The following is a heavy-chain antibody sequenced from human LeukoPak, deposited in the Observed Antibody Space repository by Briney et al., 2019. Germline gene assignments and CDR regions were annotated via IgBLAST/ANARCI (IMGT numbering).Heavy chain of an antibody. Sequence: SETLCLTCTVSGGSISSYYWSWNRQPPGKGLEWIGYIYYSGVTNYNPSLKSRVTISVDTSKNQFSLKLSSLTAADMGVYYCARAVRGVIIVYYYYNMDVWGQGTTVTVSS. CDR3: ARAVRGVIIVYYYYNMDV. CDR2: IYYSGVT. D-gene: IGHD3-10*01. V-gene: IGHV4-59*01. J-gene: IGHJ6*02. CDR1: GGSISSYY.